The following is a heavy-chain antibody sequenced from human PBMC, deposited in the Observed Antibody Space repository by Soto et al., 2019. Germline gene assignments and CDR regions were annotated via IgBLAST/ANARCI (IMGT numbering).Heavy chain of an antibody. CDR1: GYSISSGYY. CDR2: IYHSGST. J-gene: IGHJ5*02. Sequence: PSETLSLTCAVSGYSISSGYYWGWIRQPPGKGLEWIGSIYHSGSTYYNPSLKSRVTISVDTSKNQFSLSLKYVTAADTAVYYCVRALRSRFMEWPRFDPWGQGKLVT. CDR3: VRALRSRFMEWPRFDP. D-gene: IGHD3-3*01. V-gene: IGHV4-38-2*01.